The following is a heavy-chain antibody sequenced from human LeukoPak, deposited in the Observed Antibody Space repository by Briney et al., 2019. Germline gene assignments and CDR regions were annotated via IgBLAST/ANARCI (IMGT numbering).Heavy chain of an antibody. CDR3: AKDMNTVTTTFDY. Sequence: GGSLRLSCAASGFTFSSYAMHWVRQAPGKGLEWVAVISNDATKKYYADFVKGRSTISRDNSESTLYLQMNSLRAEDTAVYYCAKDMNTVTTTFDYWGQGTLVTVSS. CDR2: ISNDATKK. V-gene: IGHV3-30*18. CDR1: GFTFSSYA. D-gene: IGHD4-17*01. J-gene: IGHJ4*02.